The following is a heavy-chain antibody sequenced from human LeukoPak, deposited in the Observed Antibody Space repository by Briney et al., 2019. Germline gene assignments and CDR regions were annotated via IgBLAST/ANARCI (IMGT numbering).Heavy chain of an antibody. CDR3: ARDPITAAGRFDP. Sequence: SQTLSLSCASSGAGGSSNSGAWYWSRQSPSRGLEWLGRTYYSSKWYNDYAVSVKSRITINPDTSKNQFSLQLNSVTPEDTAVYYCARDPITAAGRFDPWGQGTLVTVSS. D-gene: IGHD6-13*01. CDR1: GAGGSSNSGA. V-gene: IGHV6-1*01. CDR2: TYYSSKWYN. J-gene: IGHJ5*02.